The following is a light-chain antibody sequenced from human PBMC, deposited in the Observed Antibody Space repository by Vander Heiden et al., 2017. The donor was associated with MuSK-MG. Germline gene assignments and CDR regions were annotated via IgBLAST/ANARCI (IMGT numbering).Light chain of an antibody. Sequence: EILLTQSPVTLSLSPGERATLSCRAGQTISNPSLAWDQQKPGQAPRLLIYEASNRATGIKDRFSGSGSGTDFTIMINRMEPEDFEGYYGQYYGSFGQGTRLEIK. CDR1: QTISNPS. CDR2: EAS. J-gene: IGKJ5*01. CDR3: QYYGS. V-gene: IGKV3-20*01.